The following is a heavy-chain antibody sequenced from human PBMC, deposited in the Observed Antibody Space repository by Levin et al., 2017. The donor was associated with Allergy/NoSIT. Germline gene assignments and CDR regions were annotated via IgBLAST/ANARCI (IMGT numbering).Heavy chain of an antibody. D-gene: IGHD6-19*01. V-gene: IGHV3-13*01. CDR2: IGSAGDT. CDR3: ARDSGSGLDY. J-gene: IGHJ4*02. Sequence: GESLKISCAASGFTFSTYGMDWVRQAKGKGLEWVSHIGSAGDTWYPDSVKGRFTISRENAKNSLYLQMNSLRAGDTAVYYCARDSGSGLDYWGQGTLVTVSS. CDR1: GFTFSTYG.